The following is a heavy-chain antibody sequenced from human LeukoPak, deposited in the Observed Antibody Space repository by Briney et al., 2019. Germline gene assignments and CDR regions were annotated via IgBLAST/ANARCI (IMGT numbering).Heavy chain of an antibody. J-gene: IGHJ4*02. D-gene: IGHD1/OR15-1a*01. CDR2: VYYTGST. V-gene: IGHV4-59*01. CDR3: ARNNVDY. Sequence: SETLSLTCTVSGGSISNYYWNWIRQPPGKGLEWIGYVYYTGSTNYNPSLKSRVTISVDRSKNQFSLKLSSVTAADTAVYYCARNNVDYWGQGTLVTVSS. CDR1: GGSISNYY.